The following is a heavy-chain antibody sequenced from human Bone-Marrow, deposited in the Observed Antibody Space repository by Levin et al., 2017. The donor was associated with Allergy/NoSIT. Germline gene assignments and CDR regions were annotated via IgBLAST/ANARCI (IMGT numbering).Heavy chain of an antibody. Sequence: SQTLSLTCTVSGASFRDHYWSWIRQPPGKGLEWIGYKHDSGSRNFNPSLKSRVIISIDTSKNQFSLTVSSVTAADTAVYYCATLDLSTSIDSWGQGILVTVSS. J-gene: IGHJ4*02. V-gene: IGHV4-59*11. CDR3: ATLDLSTSIDS. CDR1: GASFRDHY. CDR2: KHDSGSR. D-gene: IGHD5/OR15-5a*01.